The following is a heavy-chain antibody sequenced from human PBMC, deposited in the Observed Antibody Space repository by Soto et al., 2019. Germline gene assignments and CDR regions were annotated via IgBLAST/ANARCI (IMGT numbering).Heavy chain of an antibody. CDR2: IYYSGST. CDR1: GGSISSSSYY. J-gene: IGHJ6*02. D-gene: IGHD4-17*01. Sequence: PSETLSLTCTVSGGSISSSSYYWGWIRQPPGKGLEWIGSIYYSGSTYYNPSLKSRVTISVDTSKSQFSLKLSSVTAADTAVYYCATHMTTVTPRLYYYYYGMGVWGQGTTVTVS. V-gene: IGHV4-39*01. CDR3: ATHMTTVTPRLYYYYYGMGV.